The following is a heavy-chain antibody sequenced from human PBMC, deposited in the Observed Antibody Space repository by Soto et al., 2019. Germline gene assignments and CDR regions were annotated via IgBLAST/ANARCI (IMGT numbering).Heavy chain of an antibody. Sequence: PGESLKISCKGSGYSFTSYWISWVRQMPGKGLEWMGRIDPSDSYTNYSPSFQGHVTISADKSISTAYLQWSSLKASDTAMYYCARHGDDILTGYYNVFYYYYGMDVWGQGTTVTVSS. D-gene: IGHD3-9*01. V-gene: IGHV5-10-1*01. CDR2: IDPSDSYT. CDR1: GYSFTSYW. J-gene: IGHJ6*02. CDR3: ARHGDDILTGYYNVFYYYYGMDV.